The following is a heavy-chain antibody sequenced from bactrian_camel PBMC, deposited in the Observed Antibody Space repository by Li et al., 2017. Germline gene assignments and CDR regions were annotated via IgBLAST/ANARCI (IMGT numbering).Heavy chain of an antibody. J-gene: IGHJ6*01. CDR2: MSDTGTL. CDR3: AARIARGYCALIRDDYFHS. Sequence: HVQLVESGGGSVQAGGSLTLSCVAPRYTACMGWYRQAPGKAREGVAVMSDTGTLKYADFVEGRFTLSKGSANITLYLQMNSLKPEDTAIYYCAARIARGYCALIRDDYFHSWGQGTQVTVS. D-gene: IGHD1*01. CDR1: RYTACM. V-gene: IGHV3S53*01.